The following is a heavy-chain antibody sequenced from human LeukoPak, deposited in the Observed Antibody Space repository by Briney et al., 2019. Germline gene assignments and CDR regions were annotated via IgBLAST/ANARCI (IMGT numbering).Heavy chain of an antibody. CDR2: INPNSGRT. Sequence: GASVKASCKASGYTFTGYYMHWVRQAPGQGLEWMGWINPNSGRTNYAQNFQGRVTMTRDPSISTAYMELSGLTSNDTAVYYCARTREYSSSWYFPPFDPWGQGTLVAVSS. D-gene: IGHD6-13*01. CDR3: ARTREYSSSWYFPPFDP. J-gene: IGHJ5*02. CDR1: GYTFTGYY. V-gene: IGHV1-2*02.